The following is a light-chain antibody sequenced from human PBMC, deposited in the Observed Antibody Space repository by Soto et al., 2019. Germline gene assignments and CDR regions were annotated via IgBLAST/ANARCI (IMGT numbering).Light chain of an antibody. CDR2: GAS. Sequence: EFVLTQSPGTLSLSPGERATLSCRASESVSDNYLAWYQQRSGQAPRLVIYGASSRASAVPDRFSGSGSGADFTLTISRLEPEDFAVYYCQQYGSSPLTFGGGTKVEIK. V-gene: IGKV3-20*01. J-gene: IGKJ4*01. CDR3: QQYGSSPLT. CDR1: ESVSDNY.